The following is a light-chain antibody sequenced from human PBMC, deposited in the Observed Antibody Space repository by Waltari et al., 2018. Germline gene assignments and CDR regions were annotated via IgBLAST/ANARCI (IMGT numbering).Light chain of an antibody. CDR3: QQGNSNPPT. CDR2: YAN. CDR1: QGISSY. V-gene: IGKV1-39*01. Sequence: DIQMSQSPSSLSASVGDRVTLTCRASQGISSYLNWYQQKPGKAPKLLISYANSLASVVPSRFSGRGSGTEFTLTISSLQPEDVATYYCQQGNSNPPTFGQGTKVEIK. J-gene: IGKJ1*01.